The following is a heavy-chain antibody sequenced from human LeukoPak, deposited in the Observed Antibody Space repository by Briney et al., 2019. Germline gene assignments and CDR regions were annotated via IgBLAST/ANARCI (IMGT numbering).Heavy chain of an antibody. CDR1: GYTFTSYG. D-gene: IGHD5-18*01. CDR3: AREGYHGGYFDY. V-gene: IGHV1-18*01. CDR2: ISAHNGNT. Sequence: ASVKVSCKASGYTFTSYGISWVRQAPGQGLEWMGWISAHNGNTNCAQKLQGRVTMTTDTSTSTAYMELRSLRSDDTAVYYCAREGYHGGYFDYWGQGTLVTVSS. J-gene: IGHJ4*02.